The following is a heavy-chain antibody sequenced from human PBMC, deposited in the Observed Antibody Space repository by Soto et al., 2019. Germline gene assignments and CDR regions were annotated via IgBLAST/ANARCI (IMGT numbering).Heavy chain of an antibody. D-gene: IGHD1-26*01. V-gene: IGHV3-48*03. J-gene: IGHJ6*02. CDR3: ARVRAGAANGYYGMDV. CDR2: ISTGSSTI. CDR1: GFTLSDYE. Sequence: DVQLVESGGGLVQPGGSLRLSCRASGFTLSDYEIHWVRQAPGKGLEWVSYISTGSSTIYYADSVKGRFTISRDNANNSLFLEMNSLRPEETALYYCARVRAGAANGYYGMDVWGQGTTVTVSS.